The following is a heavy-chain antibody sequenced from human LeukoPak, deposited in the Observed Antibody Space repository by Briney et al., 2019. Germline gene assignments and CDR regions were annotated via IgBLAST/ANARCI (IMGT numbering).Heavy chain of an antibody. J-gene: IGHJ4*02. CDR2: MNPNSGNT. CDR3: ARLGYYDYIWGSYRYTELDY. CDR1: GYTFTSYD. V-gene: IGHV1-8*01. Sequence: ASVKVSCKASGYTFTSYDINWVRQATGQGLEWMGWMNPNSGNTGYAQKFQGRVTMTRYTSISTAYMELSSLRSEDTAVYYCARLGYYDYIWGSYRYTELDYWGQGTLVTVSS. D-gene: IGHD3-16*02.